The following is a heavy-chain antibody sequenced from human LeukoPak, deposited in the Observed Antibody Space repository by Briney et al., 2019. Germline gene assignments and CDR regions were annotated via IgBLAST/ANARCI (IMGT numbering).Heavy chain of an antibody. CDR1: GYTFTGYY. CDR2: INPNSGGT. CDR3: ARLEYSGSSLPPFDP. J-gene: IGHJ5*02. V-gene: IGHV1-2*02. Sequence: ASVKVSCKASGYTFTGYYMHWVRQAPGQGLEWMGWINPNSGGTNYAQKFQGRVTMTRDTSISTAYMELSRLRSDDTAVYYSARLEYSGSSLPPFDPWGQGTLVTVSS. D-gene: IGHD1-26*01.